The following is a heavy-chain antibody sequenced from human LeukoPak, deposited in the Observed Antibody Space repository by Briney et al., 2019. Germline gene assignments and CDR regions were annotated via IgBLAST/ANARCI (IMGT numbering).Heavy chain of an antibody. CDR1: GYTFTTYG. J-gene: IGHJ3*02. D-gene: IGHD5-18*01. Sequence: ASVKVSCKASGYTFTTYGISWVRQAPGQGLEWMAWISAYNGNTNYAQNLQGRVTMTTDTSTSTAYMELRSLRSGDTAVYYCARDYTAMVTGDAFDIWGQGTMVTVSS. CDR2: ISAYNGNT. CDR3: ARDYTAMVTGDAFDI. V-gene: IGHV1-18*01.